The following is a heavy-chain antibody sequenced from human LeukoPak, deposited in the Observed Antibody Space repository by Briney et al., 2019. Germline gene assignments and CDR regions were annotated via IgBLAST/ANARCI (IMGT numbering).Heavy chain of an antibody. V-gene: IGHV4-61*02. Sequence: SETLSLTCTVSGGSISSGSYYWSWIRQPAGKGLEWIGRIYTSGSTNYNPSLKSRFTISVDTSKNQFSLKLSSVTAADTATYYCARGYDYSNYDAPSDYWGQGTLVTVSS. CDR2: IYTSGST. CDR3: ARGYDYSNYDAPSDY. D-gene: IGHD4-11*01. CDR1: GGSISSGSYY. J-gene: IGHJ4*02.